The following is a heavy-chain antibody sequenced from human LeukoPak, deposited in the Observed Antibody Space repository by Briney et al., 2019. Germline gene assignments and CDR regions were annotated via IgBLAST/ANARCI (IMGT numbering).Heavy chain of an antibody. Sequence: GASVKVSCKASGYTFTSYDINWVRQATGQGLEWMGWMNPNSGNTGYAQKFQGRVTMTRNTSISTAYMELSSLRSDDTAVYYCARDPLVVVAATYYYYYGMDVWGQGTTVTVSS. D-gene: IGHD2-15*01. CDR2: MNPNSGNT. CDR1: GYTFTSYD. CDR3: ARDPLVVVAATYYYYYGMDV. J-gene: IGHJ6*02. V-gene: IGHV1-8*01.